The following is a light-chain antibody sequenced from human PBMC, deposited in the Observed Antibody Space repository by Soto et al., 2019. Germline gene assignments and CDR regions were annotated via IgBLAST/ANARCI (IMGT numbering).Light chain of an antibody. V-gene: IGLV8-61*01. J-gene: IGLJ3*02. CDR3: VLYMGSGISV. Sequence: QAVVTQEPSFSVSPGRTVTLTCGLSSGSVSTSYYPSWYQQTPGQAPRTLIYSKNTRSSGVPDRFSGSILGNKAALTITGAEADDESDYYCVLYMGSGISVFGGGTKVTVL. CDR1: SGSVSTSYY. CDR2: SKN.